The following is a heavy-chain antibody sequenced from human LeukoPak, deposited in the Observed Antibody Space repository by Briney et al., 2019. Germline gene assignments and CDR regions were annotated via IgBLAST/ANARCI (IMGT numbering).Heavy chain of an antibody. CDR2: ISSSDSTI. CDR1: GFTFSSYE. D-gene: IGHD3-10*01. V-gene: IGHV3-48*03. CDR3: ARAYYYGSGSYYWASDY. Sequence: GGSLRLSCAASGFTFSSYEMNWVRQAPGKGLEWVSYISSSDSTIYYEDSVKGRFTSSRDNAKNSLYLQMNSLRAEDTAVYYCARAYYYGSGSYYWASDYWGQGTLVTVSS. J-gene: IGHJ4*02.